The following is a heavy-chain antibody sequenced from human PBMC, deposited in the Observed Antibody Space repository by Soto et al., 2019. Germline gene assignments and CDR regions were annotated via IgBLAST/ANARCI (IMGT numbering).Heavy chain of an antibody. D-gene: IGHD1-26*01. J-gene: IGHJ4*02. CDR2: IHYSGSS. CDR1: SGSISNNNFY. Sequence: PSETLSLTCTVSSGSISNNNFYWGWIRQAPGKGLEWIGNIHYSGSSSYNPSLKSRVTLSVDTSKNQFSLKLSSVTAADTAVYYCASRIVGAIKGFDYWGQGTLVTVSS. CDR3: ASRIVGAIKGFDY. V-gene: IGHV4-39*01.